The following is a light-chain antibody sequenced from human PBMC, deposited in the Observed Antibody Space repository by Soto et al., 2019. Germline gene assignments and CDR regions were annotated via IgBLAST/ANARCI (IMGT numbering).Light chain of an antibody. CDR1: QSISRS. CDR3: QQYNTYWWT. CDR2: DAS. V-gene: IGKV1-5*01. Sequence: EIQMTQSPSTLSASVGDRVTITCRASQSISRSLAWYQQKPGKAPNLLIYDASSLENGVPSRFSGSGSGTEFTLTISSLQPDDFASYYCQQYNTYWWTFGQGTKVEIK. J-gene: IGKJ1*01.